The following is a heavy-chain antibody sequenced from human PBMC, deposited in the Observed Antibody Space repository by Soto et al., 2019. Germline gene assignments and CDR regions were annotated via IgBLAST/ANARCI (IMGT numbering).Heavy chain of an antibody. J-gene: IGHJ4*02. D-gene: IGHD2-21*01. CDR1: GFTFSSYG. CDR2: VKSKSEGGTT. Sequence: NPGWSLRLSCAASGFTFSSYGMHWVRQAPGKGLEWIGRVKSKSEGGTTDYAALVKGRFTVSRDDSINTVSLQMDSLKMEDTAVYFCVAGSPFEYWGQGTLVTVSS. V-gene: IGHV3-15*05. CDR3: VAGSPFEY.